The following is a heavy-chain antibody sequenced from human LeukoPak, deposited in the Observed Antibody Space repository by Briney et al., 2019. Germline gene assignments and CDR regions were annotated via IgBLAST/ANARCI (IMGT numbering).Heavy chain of an antibody. Sequence: GGSLRLSCAASEFSVGSNYMTWVRQAPGKGLEWVSSISSSSNYIYYADSLKGRFTISRDNAKNSLYLQMNSLRAEDTAVYYCASLSGNLVYWGQGTLVTVSS. J-gene: IGHJ4*02. CDR1: EFSVGSNY. CDR2: ISSSSNYI. D-gene: IGHD2-15*01. CDR3: ASLSGNLVY. V-gene: IGHV3-21*01.